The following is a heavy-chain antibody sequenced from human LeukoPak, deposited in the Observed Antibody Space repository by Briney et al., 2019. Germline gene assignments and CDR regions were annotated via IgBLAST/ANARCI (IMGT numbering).Heavy chain of an antibody. CDR3: AREGVAVAGHFDY. J-gene: IGHJ4*02. V-gene: IGHV3-23*01. CDR1: GFTFSSYA. Sequence: PGGSLRLSCAASGFTFSSYAMSWVRQPPGKGLEWVSAISGSGGSTYYADPVKGRFTISRDNSKNTLYLQMNSLRAEDTAVYYCAREGVAVAGHFDYWGQGTLVTVSS. D-gene: IGHD6-19*01. CDR2: ISGSGGST.